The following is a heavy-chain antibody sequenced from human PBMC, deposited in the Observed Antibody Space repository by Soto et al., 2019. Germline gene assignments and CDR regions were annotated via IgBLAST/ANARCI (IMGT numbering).Heavy chain of an antibody. J-gene: IGHJ6*02. CDR3: ARDKVEMATIHYGMDV. Sequence: QVQLVQSGAEVKKPGASVKVSCKASGYTFTSYYMHWVRQAPGQGLEWMGIINPSGGSTSYAQKLQGRVTMTRDTSTSTVYMELSSLRSEDTAVYYCARDKVEMATIHYGMDVWGQGTTVTVSS. CDR1: GYTFTSYY. CDR2: INPSGGST. V-gene: IGHV1-46*03. D-gene: IGHD5-12*01.